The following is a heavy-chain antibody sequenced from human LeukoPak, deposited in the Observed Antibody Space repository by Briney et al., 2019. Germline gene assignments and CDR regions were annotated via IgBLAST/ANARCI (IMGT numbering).Heavy chain of an antibody. Sequence: SETLSLTCTVSGGSISSYYWSWIRQPPGKGLEWIGRIHSSGSTNYNPSLKSRVTMSVDTSKNQFSLKVTSVTAADTAVYYCARVRATSGTTDYWGQGTLVTVSS. CDR2: IHSSGST. CDR1: GGSISSYY. D-gene: IGHD1/OR15-1a*01. J-gene: IGHJ4*02. V-gene: IGHV4-4*07. CDR3: ARVRATSGTTDY.